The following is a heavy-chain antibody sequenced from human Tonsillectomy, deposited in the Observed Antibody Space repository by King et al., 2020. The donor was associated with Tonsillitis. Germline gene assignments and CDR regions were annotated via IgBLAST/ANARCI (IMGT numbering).Heavy chain of an antibody. J-gene: IGHJ4*02. CDR3: ARAPAGMAPSPHFDF. Sequence: VQLVESGGGLVQPGGSLRLSCAASGFSFSTYTMNWVRQAPGKGLEWVSYITSSTSTIHYADSVKGRFTISRDNAKNSLYLQMSSLRAEDTAVYYCARAPAGMAPSPHFDFWGQGTLVTVSS. D-gene: IGHD2-2*01. CDR1: GFSFSTYT. V-gene: IGHV3-48*01. CDR2: ITSSTSTI.